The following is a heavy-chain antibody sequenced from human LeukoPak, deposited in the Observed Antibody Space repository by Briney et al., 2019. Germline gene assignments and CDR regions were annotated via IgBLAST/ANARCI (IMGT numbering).Heavy chain of an antibody. D-gene: IGHD2-21*02. CDR2: IRYSGTT. CDR3: ARPLNCGSDCYSSAFDI. J-gene: IGHJ3*02. CDR1: GGSISSSSYY. Sequence: PSETLSLTCTVSGGSISSSSYYWGWIRQPPEKGLEWIGTIRYSGTTYHNPSLKSRVTISVDTSKNQFSLRLSSVTAADTAVYYCARPLNCGSDCYSSAFDIWGQGTMVTVSS. V-gene: IGHV4-39*01.